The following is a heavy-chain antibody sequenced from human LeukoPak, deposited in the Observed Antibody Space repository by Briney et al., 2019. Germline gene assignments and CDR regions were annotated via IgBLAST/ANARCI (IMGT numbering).Heavy chain of an antibody. CDR2: VYYSGGT. J-gene: IGHJ6*02. D-gene: IGHD3-16*01. V-gene: IGHV4-39*01. CDR3: AKEEGGYGMDV. Sequence: SETLSLTCTVSGDSISSSSSYWAWIRQTPGKRLERIGSVYYSGGTYYHPSLKSRVTISVDTSRNQFSLKLSSATAADTAMYYCAKEEGGYGMDVWGQGTTVTVSS. CDR1: GDSISSSSSY.